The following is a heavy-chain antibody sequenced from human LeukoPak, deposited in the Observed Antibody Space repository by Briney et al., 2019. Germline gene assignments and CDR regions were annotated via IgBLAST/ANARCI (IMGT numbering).Heavy chain of an antibody. D-gene: IGHD4-17*01. CDR2: ISSRSSYI. J-gene: IGHJ4*02. CDR1: GFTFSSYS. V-gene: IGHV3-21*01. Sequence: GGSLRLSCAASGFTFSSYSMNWVRQAPGRGLEWVSSISSRSSYIYYADSVKGRFTISRDNAKNSLYLQMNSLRAEDTAVYYCARGELNGDYDRAGPFDYWGQGTLVTVSS. CDR3: ARGELNGDYDRAGPFDY.